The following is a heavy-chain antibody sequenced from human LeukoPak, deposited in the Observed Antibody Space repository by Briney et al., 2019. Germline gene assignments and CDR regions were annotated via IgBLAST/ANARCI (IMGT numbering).Heavy chain of an antibody. Sequence: SQTLSLTCAVSGGSISSGSYSWSWIRQPPGKGLEWIGYIYHSGSTYYNPSLKSRVTISVDRSKNQFSLKLSSVTAADTAVYYCARDLIRGASRAFDIWGQGTMVTVSS. CDR1: GGSISSGSYS. J-gene: IGHJ3*02. CDR3: ARDLIRGASRAFDI. V-gene: IGHV4-30-2*01. D-gene: IGHD3-16*01. CDR2: IYHSGST.